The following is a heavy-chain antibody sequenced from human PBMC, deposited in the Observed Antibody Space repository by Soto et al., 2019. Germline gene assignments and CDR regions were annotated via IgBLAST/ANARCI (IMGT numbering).Heavy chain of an antibody. CDR3: AREVNFDWLLDYFDY. CDR1: GFTFSSYW. V-gene: IGHV3-7*01. D-gene: IGHD3-9*01. J-gene: IGHJ4*02. CDR2: IKQDGSEK. Sequence: PGGSLRLSCAASGFTFSSYWMSWVRQAPGKGLEWVANIKQDGSEKYYVDSVKGRFTISRDNAKNSLYLQMNSLRAEDTAVYYCAREVNFDWLLDYFDYWGQGTLVTVSS.